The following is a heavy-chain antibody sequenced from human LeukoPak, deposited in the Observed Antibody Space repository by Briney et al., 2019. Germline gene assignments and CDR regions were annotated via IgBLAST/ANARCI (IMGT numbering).Heavy chain of an antibody. CDR1: GGSFSGYY. Sequence: ETLSLTCAVYGGSFSGYYWSWIRQPPGKGLEWVSAISGSGGSTYYADSVKGRFTISRDNSKNTLYLQMNSLRAEDTAVYYCTFIAVSSYYFDYWGQGTLVTVSS. D-gene: IGHD2-15*01. V-gene: IGHV3-23*01. CDR2: ISGSGGST. CDR3: TFIAVSSYYFDY. J-gene: IGHJ4*02.